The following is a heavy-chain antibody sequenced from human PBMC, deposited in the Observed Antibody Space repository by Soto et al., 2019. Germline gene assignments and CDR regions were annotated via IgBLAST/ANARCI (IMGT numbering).Heavy chain of an antibody. CDR1: GYTFTSYY. CDR2: IIPIFGTA. Sequence: VASVKVSCKASGYTFTSYYMNWVRQAPGQGLEWMGGIIPIFGTANYAQKFQGRVTITADESTSTAYMELSSLRSEDTAVYYCAISVVVVAANYYYGMDVWGQGTTVTVSS. J-gene: IGHJ6*02. CDR3: AISVVVVAANYYYGMDV. D-gene: IGHD2-15*01. V-gene: IGHV1-69*13.